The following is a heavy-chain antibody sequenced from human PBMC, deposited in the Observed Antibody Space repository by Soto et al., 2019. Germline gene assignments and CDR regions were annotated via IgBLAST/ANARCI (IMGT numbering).Heavy chain of an antibody. J-gene: IGHJ4*02. CDR3: AREGTTPGGVVSIANFDS. CDR1: GGSFSGYY. CDR2: INHSGST. Sequence: PSETLSLTCAVYGGSFSGYYWSWIRQPPGKGLEWIGEINHSGSTNYNPSLKSRVTISVDTSKNQFSLKLSSVTAADTAVYYCAREGTTPGGVVSIANFDSWGQGTLVTVSS. V-gene: IGHV4-34*01. D-gene: IGHD3-3*01.